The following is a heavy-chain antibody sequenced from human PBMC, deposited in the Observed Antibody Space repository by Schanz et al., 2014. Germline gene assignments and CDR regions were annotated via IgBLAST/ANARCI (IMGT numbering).Heavy chain of an antibody. CDR3: ARDFHGYGPHLDY. V-gene: IGHV3-33*01. CDR1: GFTFSSYD. Sequence: QVQLVESGGGVVQPGRSLRLSCVASGFTFSSYDVFWVRQAPGKGLEWVAILWHDGSKKYYADSVKGRFTVSRDNSKNTLYLQLNSLRAEDTAVYYCARDFHGYGPHLDYWGQGTLXTVSP. D-gene: IGHD5-12*01. CDR2: LWHDGSKK. J-gene: IGHJ4*02.